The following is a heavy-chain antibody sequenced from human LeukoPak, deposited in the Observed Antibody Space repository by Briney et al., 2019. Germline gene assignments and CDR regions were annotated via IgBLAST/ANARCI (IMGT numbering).Heavy chain of an antibody. CDR3: ARHYLYGVVDY. Sequence: SETLSLTCAVSGGSISSSSYYWGWIRQPPGKGLEWIGSIYYGGSPYYNPSLKSRVTISVDTSKNQFSLKLSSVTAADTAVYYCARHYLYGVVDYWGQGTLVTVSS. V-gene: IGHV4-39*01. D-gene: IGHD4-17*01. J-gene: IGHJ4*02. CDR2: IYYGGSP. CDR1: GGSISSSSYY.